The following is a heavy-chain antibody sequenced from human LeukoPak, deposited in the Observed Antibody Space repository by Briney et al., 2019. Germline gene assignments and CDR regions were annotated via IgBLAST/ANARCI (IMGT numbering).Heavy chain of an antibody. J-gene: IGHJ3*02. CDR3: VRDGDSSSWYSDAFDI. Sequence: SSETLSLTCTVSGGSISSYYWSWIRQPPGKGLEWIGYIYYNGRNNYNPSLTSRVTISVDTSKNQFSLKLSSVTAADTAVYYCVRDGDSSSWYSDAFDIWGQGTMVTVSS. CDR2: IYYNGRN. V-gene: IGHV4-59*12. D-gene: IGHD6-13*01. CDR1: GGSISSYY.